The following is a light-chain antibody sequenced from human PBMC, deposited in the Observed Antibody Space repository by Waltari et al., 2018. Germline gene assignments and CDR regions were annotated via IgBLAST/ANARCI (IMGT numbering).Light chain of an antibody. Sequence: DIQMTQSPSSLSTSVGDRVTITCRASQSISFHLNWYQQKPGKAPKVLIHATSNLQSGVPPRFSGSGSGTDFTLTISSLQPEDFATYYCQQSYSSPPTFGQGTKVEVK. CDR2: ATS. V-gene: IGKV1-39*01. CDR3: QQSYSSPPT. J-gene: IGKJ1*01. CDR1: QSISFH.